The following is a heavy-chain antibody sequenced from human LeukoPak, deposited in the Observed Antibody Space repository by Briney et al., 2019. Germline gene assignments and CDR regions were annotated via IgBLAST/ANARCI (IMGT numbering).Heavy chain of an antibody. Sequence: ASVKVSCKASGHTFTSYDINWVRQAPGQGLEWMGRINPNSGGTNYAQKFQGRVTMTRDTSISTAYMELSRLRPDDTAVYYCARPREYYYDSSGYYSRAEYFQHWGQGTLVTVSS. CDR1: GHTFTSYD. D-gene: IGHD3-22*01. J-gene: IGHJ1*01. CDR2: INPNSGGT. CDR3: ARPREYYYDSSGYYSRAEYFQH. V-gene: IGHV1-2*06.